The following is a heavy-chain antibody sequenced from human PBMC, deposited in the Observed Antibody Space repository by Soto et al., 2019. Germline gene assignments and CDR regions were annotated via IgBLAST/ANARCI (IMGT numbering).Heavy chain of an antibody. V-gene: IGHV3-53*04. CDR3: ARDSWDSSSWYRLY. CDR2: IYSGGST. D-gene: IGHD6-13*01. J-gene: IGHJ4*02. Sequence: GGSLRLSCAASGFTVSSNYMSWVRQAPGKGLEWVSVIYSGGSTYYADSVKGRFTISRLNSKNTLYLQMNSLGAEDTAVYYCARDSWDSSSWYRLYWGQGTLVTVSS. CDR1: GFTVSSNY.